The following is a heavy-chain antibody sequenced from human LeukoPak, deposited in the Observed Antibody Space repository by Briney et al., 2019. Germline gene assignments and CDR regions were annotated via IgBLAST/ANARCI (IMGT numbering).Heavy chain of an antibody. Sequence: GASVKVSCKASGYTFTGYYMHWVRQAPGQGLEWMGWINPNSGGTNYAQKFQGRVTMTRDTSISTAYMELSRLRSDDTAVYYCARVARVRYCSSTSCPGGGWFDPWGQGTLVTVSS. CDR3: ARVARVRYCSSTSCPGGGWFDP. V-gene: IGHV1-2*02. D-gene: IGHD2-2*01. CDR2: INPNSGGT. CDR1: GYTFTGYY. J-gene: IGHJ5*02.